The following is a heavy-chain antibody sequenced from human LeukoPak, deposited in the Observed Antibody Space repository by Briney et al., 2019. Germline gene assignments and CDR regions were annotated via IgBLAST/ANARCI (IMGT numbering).Heavy chain of an antibody. V-gene: IGHV3-74*01. D-gene: IGHD2/OR15-2a*01. CDR2: VDVHGQGT. CDR3: TRSNYDSTTFYYHLDL. J-gene: IGHJ5*02. Sequence: QPGGSLRLSCAASGFTFSSYWMHWVRQAPGKGPVWVSRVDVHGQGTAYADSVKGRFTISRDNAKNTLSLQMNSLSAEDTAVYCCTRSNYDSTTFYYHLDLWGQGTLVTVSS. CDR1: GFTFSSYW.